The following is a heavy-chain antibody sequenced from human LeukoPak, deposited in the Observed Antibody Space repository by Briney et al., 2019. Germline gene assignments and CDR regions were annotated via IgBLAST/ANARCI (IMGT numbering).Heavy chain of an antibody. J-gene: IGHJ6*03. D-gene: IGHD3-3*01. V-gene: IGHV4-4*07. Sequence: PSETLSLTCTVSGGSISSYYWSWLRQPAGKGLEWIGRIYTSGSTNYNPSLKGRVTMSVDTSKNQFSLKLSSVTAADTAVYYCAAGVAPYYYYYYMDVWGKGTTVTVSS. CDR1: GGSISSYY. CDR3: AAGVAPYYYYYYMDV. CDR2: IYTSGST.